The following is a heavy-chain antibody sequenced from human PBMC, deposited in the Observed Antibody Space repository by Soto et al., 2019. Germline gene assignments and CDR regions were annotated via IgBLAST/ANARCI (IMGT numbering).Heavy chain of an antibody. Sequence: GGSLRLSCAASGFTFSSYAMSWVRQAPGKGLEWVSAISGSGGSTYYADSVKGRFTISRDNSKNTLYLQMNSLRAEDTAVYYCAKGRYLGMATLVSQIDYWGQGTLVTVSS. CDR3: AKGRYLGMATLVSQIDY. V-gene: IGHV3-23*01. J-gene: IGHJ4*02. CDR1: GFTFSSYA. D-gene: IGHD2-15*01. CDR2: ISGSGGST.